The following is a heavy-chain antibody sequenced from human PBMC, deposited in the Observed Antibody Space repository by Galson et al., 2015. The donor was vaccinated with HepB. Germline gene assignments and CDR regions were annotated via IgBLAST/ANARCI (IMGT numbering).Heavy chain of an antibody. D-gene: IGHD5-24*01. CDR3: ARDRDGYNGDAFDI. Sequence: SLRLSCAASGFTFSSYAMHWVRQAPGKGLEWVAVISYDGSNKYYADSVKGRFTISRDNSKNTLYPQMNSLRAEDTAVYYCARDRDGYNGDAFDIWGQGTMVTVSS. CDR1: GFTFSSYA. CDR2: ISYDGSNK. J-gene: IGHJ3*02. V-gene: IGHV3-30*04.